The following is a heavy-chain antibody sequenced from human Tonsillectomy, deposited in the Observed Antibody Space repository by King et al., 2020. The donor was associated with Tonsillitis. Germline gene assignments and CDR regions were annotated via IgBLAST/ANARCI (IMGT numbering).Heavy chain of an antibody. CDR3: ARVASGFFYDTSGARSYYMDV. Sequence: VQLQQWGAGLLKPSETLSLTCAVYSGSLSGYYWSWIRQPPGKGLEWIGEINHSGGTNYNPSLKSRVTISAETSKNQFSLKLSSVTAADTALYYCARVASGFFYDTSGARSYYMDVWGKGTTVTVSS. D-gene: IGHD3-22*01. CDR1: SGSLSGYY. CDR2: INHSGGT. J-gene: IGHJ6*03. V-gene: IGHV4-34*01.